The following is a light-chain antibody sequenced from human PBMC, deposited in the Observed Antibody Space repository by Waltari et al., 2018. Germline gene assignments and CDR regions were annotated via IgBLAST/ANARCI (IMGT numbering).Light chain of an antibody. CDR3: SASTSSFSLVL. J-gene: IGLJ2*01. Sequence: QSALTQPASVSGSPGQSITISCTGSSSDIGSYNYVSWYQQTPGKAPKLMIYDVTNRPSGVSNRFAGSKSGTTASMTISGLQTEDEADYYCSASTSSFSLVLFGGGTKLTVL. V-gene: IGLV2-14*03. CDR1: SSDIGSYNY. CDR2: DVT.